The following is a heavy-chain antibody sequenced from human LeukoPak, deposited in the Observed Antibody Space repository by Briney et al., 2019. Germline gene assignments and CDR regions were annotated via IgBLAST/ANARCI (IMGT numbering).Heavy chain of an antibody. V-gene: IGHV4-61*08. Sequence: PSETLSLTCTVSGGSLSSAGYYWRWIRQPPGKGLEWIAYVSYDGSTKYKPSLKNRVTISVDTSKNQFSLNLTSVTAADTAMYYCARVQRWIAAPFDPRGQGTLVTVSS. CDR3: ARVQRWIAAPFDP. CDR2: VSYDGST. J-gene: IGHJ5*02. CDR1: GGSLSSAGYY. D-gene: IGHD2-15*01.